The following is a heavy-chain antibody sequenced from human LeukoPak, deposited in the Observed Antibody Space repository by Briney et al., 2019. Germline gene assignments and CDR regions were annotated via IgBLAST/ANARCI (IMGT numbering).Heavy chain of an antibody. CDR1: GGSISSYY. Sequence: SETLSLTCTVSGGSISSYYWSWIRQPPGKGLEWIGYIYYSGSTNYNPSLKSRVTISVDTSKNQFSLKLSSVTAADTAVYYCARVSEDSSSWYAARWFDPWGQGTLVTVSS. J-gene: IGHJ5*02. CDR3: ARVSEDSSSWYAARWFDP. V-gene: IGHV4-59*01. D-gene: IGHD6-13*01. CDR2: IYYSGST.